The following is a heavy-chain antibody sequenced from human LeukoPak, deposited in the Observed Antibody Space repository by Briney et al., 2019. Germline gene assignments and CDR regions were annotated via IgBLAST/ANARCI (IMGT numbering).Heavy chain of an antibody. CDR1: GGTFSSYA. CDR2: FIPIFGTA. Sequence: PGASVKVSCKASGGTFSSYAISWVRQAPGQGLEWMGRFIPIFGTANYAQKFQGRVTITTDESTSTAYMELSSLRSEDTAVYYCAREGYSSGCFDYWGQGTLVTVSS. V-gene: IGHV1-69*05. J-gene: IGHJ4*02. CDR3: AREGYSSGCFDY. D-gene: IGHD6-19*01.